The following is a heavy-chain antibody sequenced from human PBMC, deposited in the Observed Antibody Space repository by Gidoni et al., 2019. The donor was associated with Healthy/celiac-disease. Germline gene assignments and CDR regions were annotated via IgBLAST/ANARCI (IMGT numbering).Heavy chain of an antibody. V-gene: IGHV1-69*01. Sequence: QVQLVQSGAEVKKPGSSVKVSCKASGGTFSSYAISWVRQAPGQGLEWMGGIIPIFGTANYEQKFQGRVTITADESTSTAYMELSSLRSEDTAVYYCARDLGYCSSTSCHYYYYGMDVWGQGTTVTVSS. J-gene: IGHJ6*02. D-gene: IGHD2-2*01. CDR3: ARDLGYCSSTSCHYYYYGMDV. CDR1: GGTFSSYA. CDR2: IIPIFGTA.